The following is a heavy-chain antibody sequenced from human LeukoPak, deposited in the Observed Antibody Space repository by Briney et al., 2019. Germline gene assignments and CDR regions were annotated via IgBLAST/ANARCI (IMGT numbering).Heavy chain of an antibody. CDR3: ARGYTYGHGAMFDY. D-gene: IGHD5-18*01. J-gene: IGHJ4*02. CDR2: VYTSGST. CDR1: GGSISSDSYY. V-gene: IGHV4-61*02. Sequence: PSETLSLTCTVSGGSISSDSYYWTWIRQPAGKGLEWIGRVYTSGSTDFNPPLKSRVSISLDTSKNQFSLKLSSVTAADTAVYYCARGYTYGHGAMFDYWGQGTLVTVSP.